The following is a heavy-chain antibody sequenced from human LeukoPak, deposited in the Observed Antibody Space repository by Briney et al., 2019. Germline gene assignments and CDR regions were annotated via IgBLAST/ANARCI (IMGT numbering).Heavy chain of an antibody. Sequence: SQTLSLTCAISGDSVSSNTAVWNWIRQSPSRGLEWLGRTYYRSKWTNSYAVSVKSRIIINTDTSANQFSLQLNSMTPEETAVYYCARGDQAFDYWGQGTLVTVSS. V-gene: IGHV6-1*01. CDR2: TYYRSKWTN. CDR1: GDSVSSNTAV. J-gene: IGHJ4*02. D-gene: IGHD2-2*01. CDR3: ARGDQAFDY.